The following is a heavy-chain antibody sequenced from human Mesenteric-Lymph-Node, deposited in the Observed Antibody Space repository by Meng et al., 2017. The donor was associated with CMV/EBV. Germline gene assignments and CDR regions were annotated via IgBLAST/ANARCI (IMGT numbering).Heavy chain of an antibody. V-gene: IGHV1-18*04. CDR3: ARGGYYDSSGYSDY. CDR2: ISAYNGNT. J-gene: IGHJ4*02. CDR1: GYTFIGYY. D-gene: IGHD3-22*01. Sequence: ASVKVSCKASGYTFIGYYMHWVRQAPGQGLEWMGWISAYNGNTNYAQKLQGRVTMTTDTSTSTAYMELRSLRSDDTAVYYCARGGYYDSSGYSDYWGQGTLVTVS.